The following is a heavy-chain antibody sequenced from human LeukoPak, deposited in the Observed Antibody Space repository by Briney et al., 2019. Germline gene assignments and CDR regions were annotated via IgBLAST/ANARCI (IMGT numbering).Heavy chain of an antibody. CDR2: IRSKAYGGTT. J-gene: IGHJ5*02. CDR3: TGEDIVVVPAAIEGWFDP. Sequence: PGGSLRLSCAASGFTFSSYAMSWVRQAPGKGLEWVGFIRSKAYGGTTEYAASVKGRFTISRDDSKSIAYLQMNSLKTEDTAVYYCTGEDIVVVPAAIEGWFDPWGQGTLVTVSS. CDR1: GFTFSSYA. D-gene: IGHD2-2*01. V-gene: IGHV3-49*04.